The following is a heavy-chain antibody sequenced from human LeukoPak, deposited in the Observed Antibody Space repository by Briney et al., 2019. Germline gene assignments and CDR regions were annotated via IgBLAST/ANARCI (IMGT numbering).Heavy chain of an antibody. V-gene: IGHV3-48*02. J-gene: IGHJ3*02. D-gene: IGHD2-15*01. Sequence: GGSLRLSCAASGFNFSSYSMNWGRQAPGKGPEGVSYISSSNSTIYYADSVKGRFTISRDNAKNSLYLQMNSLRDEDTAVYYCATPPVGGFDMWGQGTMVTVSS. CDR1: GFNFSSYS. CDR3: ATPPVGGFDM. CDR2: ISSSNSTI.